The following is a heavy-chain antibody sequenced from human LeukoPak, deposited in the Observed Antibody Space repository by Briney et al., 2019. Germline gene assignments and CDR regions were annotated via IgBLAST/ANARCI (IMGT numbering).Heavy chain of an antibody. CDR1: GFTFSSYG. J-gene: IGHJ6*02. Sequence: GWSLRLSCAASGFTFSSYGMQWVRQAPGKGLEGVAVISYVGSNKYYADSVKGRFTISRDNSKNTLYLQMNSLSAGDTAVYFCSKVNRILTGPLPSSYYYGMDVWGQGTTVTVSS. CDR2: ISYVGSNK. V-gene: IGHV3-30*18. D-gene: IGHD3-9*01. CDR3: SKVNRILTGPLPSSYYYGMDV.